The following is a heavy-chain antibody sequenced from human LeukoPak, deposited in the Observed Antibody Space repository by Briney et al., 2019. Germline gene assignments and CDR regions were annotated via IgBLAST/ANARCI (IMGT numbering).Heavy chain of an antibody. CDR2: INNDGSST. D-gene: IGHD2-15*01. Sequence: PGGSLRLSCAASGSTFSSYWMHWVRQAPGKGLVWVSHINNDGSSTNYADSVKGRFTISRDNAKNTLYLQMNSLRTEDTAVYYCACYGIAPPHWGQGALVTVS. J-gene: IGHJ4*02. CDR1: GSTFSSYW. V-gene: IGHV3-74*01. CDR3: ACYGIAPPH.